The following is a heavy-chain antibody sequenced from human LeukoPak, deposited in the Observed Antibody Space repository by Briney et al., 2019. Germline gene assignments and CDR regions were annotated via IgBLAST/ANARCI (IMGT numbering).Heavy chain of an antibody. CDR1: GGSISSYY. J-gene: IGHJ4*02. Sequence: SETLSLTCTVSGGSISSYYWSWIRQPPGKGLEWIGSIYYSGSTYYNPSLKSRVTISVDTSKNQFSLKLSSVTAADTAVYYCARTSIAVAGYYFDYWGQGTLVTVSS. D-gene: IGHD6-19*01. V-gene: IGHV4-39*01. CDR3: ARTSIAVAGYYFDY. CDR2: IYYSGST.